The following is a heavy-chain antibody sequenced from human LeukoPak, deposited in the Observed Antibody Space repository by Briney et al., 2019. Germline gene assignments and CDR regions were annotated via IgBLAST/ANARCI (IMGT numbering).Heavy chain of an antibody. CDR2: ISGSGQTT. D-gene: IGHD6-19*01. CDR1: VFNFSV. V-gene: IGHV3-23*01. Sequence: GGSLRLSCTASVFNFSVAWVRQAPGMGLEWVSSISGSGQTTYYADFVRGRFTISRDSSKNTVYLQMSGLRVEDTALYYCAKMGGRVWYKVPETWGQGTLVTVSS. J-gene: IGHJ5*02. CDR3: AKMGGRVWYKVPET.